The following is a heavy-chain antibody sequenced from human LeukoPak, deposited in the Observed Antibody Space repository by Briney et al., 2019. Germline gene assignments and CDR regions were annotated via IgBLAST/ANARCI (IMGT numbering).Heavy chain of an antibody. Sequence: PSQTLSLTCTVSGGSISSGGYYWSWIRQHPGQGLEWIGYIYYSGSTYYNPSLKSRVTISVDTSKNQFSLKLSSVTAADTAVYYCGMGGSGPSSDYYYGMDVWGQGTTVTVSS. CDR3: GMGGSGPSSDYYYGMDV. V-gene: IGHV4-31*03. J-gene: IGHJ6*02. D-gene: IGHD3-10*01. CDR1: GGSISSGGYY. CDR2: IYYSGST.